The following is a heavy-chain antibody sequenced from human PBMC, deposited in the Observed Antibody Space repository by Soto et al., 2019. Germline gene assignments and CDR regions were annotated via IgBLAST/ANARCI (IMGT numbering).Heavy chain of an antibody. CDR2: IIPIFGTE. CDR1: GGTFSSYA. V-gene: IGHV1-69*12. J-gene: IGHJ6*02. Sequence: QVQLVQSGAEVKKPGSSVKVSCKASGGTFSSYAISWVRQAPGQGLEWMGGIIPIFGTENYAQKFQGRVTITADESTSTAYMERSSLRSEDTAVYDCAGIVQPRYYYGMDVWGQGTTVTVSS. CDR3: AGIVQPRYYYGMDV. D-gene: IGHD3-22*01.